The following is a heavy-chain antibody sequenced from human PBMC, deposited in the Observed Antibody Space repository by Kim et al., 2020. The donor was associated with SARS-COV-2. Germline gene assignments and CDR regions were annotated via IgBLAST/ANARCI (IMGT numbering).Heavy chain of an antibody. Sequence: GGSLRLSCAASGFTFSSYSMNWVRQAPGKGLEWVSYISSSSSTIYYADSVKGRFTISRDNAKNSLYLQMNSLRDEDTAVYYCARVSSKNQGYYDILTGYYLVFDYWGQGTLVTVSS. CDR3: ARVSSKNQGYYDILTGYYLVFDY. D-gene: IGHD3-9*01. CDR2: ISSSSSTI. V-gene: IGHV3-48*02. J-gene: IGHJ4*02. CDR1: GFTFSSYS.